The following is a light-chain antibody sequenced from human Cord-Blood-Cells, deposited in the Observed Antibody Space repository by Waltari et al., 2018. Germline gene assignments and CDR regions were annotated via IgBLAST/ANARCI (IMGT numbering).Light chain of an antibody. CDR3: AAWDDSLSGPV. Sequence: QSVLTQPPSASGTPGQRVTNSCSGSSSNNGSNYVYWYQQHPGTAPKLPIYRNNQRPSGVPDRFSGSKSGTSASLAISGLRSEDEADYYCAAWDDSLSGPVFGGGTKLTVL. J-gene: IGLJ2*01. V-gene: IGLV1-47*01. CDR2: RNN. CDR1: SSNNGSNY.